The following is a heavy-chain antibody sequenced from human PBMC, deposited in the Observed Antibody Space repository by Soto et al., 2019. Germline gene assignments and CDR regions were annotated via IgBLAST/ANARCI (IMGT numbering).Heavy chain of an antibody. CDR1: GFTFSSYA. D-gene: IGHD2-15*01. CDR3: ARSHTAEGLATPLGY. CDR2: ISYDGSNK. Sequence: QVQLVESGGGVVQPGRSLRLSCAASGFTFSSYAMHWVRQAPGKGLEWVAVISYDGSNKYYADSVKGRFTISRDNCKNTLYLQMNSLRAEDTAVYYCARSHTAEGLATPLGYWGQGTLVTVSS. V-gene: IGHV3-30-3*01. J-gene: IGHJ4*02.